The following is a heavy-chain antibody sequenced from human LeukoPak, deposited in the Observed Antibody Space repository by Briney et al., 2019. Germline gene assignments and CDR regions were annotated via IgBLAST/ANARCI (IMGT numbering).Heavy chain of an antibody. CDR2: IKKDGTEK. Sequence: GGSLRLSCAAPGFTFSGYWMTWARQAPGKGLEWVANIKKDGTEKYYVDSVKGRFSISRDNAKNSLYLQMNSLRDEDTAVYYCTRGRYNDYWGQGTLVTVSS. J-gene: IGHJ4*02. CDR3: TRGRYNDY. CDR1: GFTFSGYW. V-gene: IGHV3-7*01. D-gene: IGHD2-2*02.